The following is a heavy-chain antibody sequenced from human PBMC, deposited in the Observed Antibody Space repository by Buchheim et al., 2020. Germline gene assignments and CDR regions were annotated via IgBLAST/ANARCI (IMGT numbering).Heavy chain of an antibody. CDR1: GYSFTTYW. CDR2: IYPHDSDT. CDR3: ARRTLILPSMGWFDP. Sequence: EVQLVQSGAEVKKAGESLRISCKGSGYSFTTYWIGWVRQMPGKGLEWMGIIYPHDSDTRYSPSFQGQVTISADKSLTTAYLQWSSLKASDTAIYYCARRTLILPSMGWFDPWGQGTL. J-gene: IGHJ5*02. V-gene: IGHV5-51*01. D-gene: IGHD2/OR15-2a*01.